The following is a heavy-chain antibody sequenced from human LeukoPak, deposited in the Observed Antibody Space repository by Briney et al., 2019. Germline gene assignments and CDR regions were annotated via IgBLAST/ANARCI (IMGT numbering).Heavy chain of an antibody. Sequence: NTSETLSLTCAMYGGSFSDYYWTWIRQPPGKGLEWIGEINHRGSTNYNPSLKSRVTISIDTSKNQLSLKLSSVTAADTAVYYCARGEVWLDYWGQGTLVTVSS. V-gene: IGHV4-34*01. CDR1: GGSFSDYY. CDR2: INHRGST. CDR3: ARGEVWLDY. D-gene: IGHD3-16*01. J-gene: IGHJ4*02.